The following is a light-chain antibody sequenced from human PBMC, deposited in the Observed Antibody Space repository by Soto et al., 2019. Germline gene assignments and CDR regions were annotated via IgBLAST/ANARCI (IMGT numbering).Light chain of an antibody. J-gene: IGLJ2*01. CDR3: QSYESTNTGV. CDR1: SGSIASNY. Sequence: NFMLTQPHSVSESPGKTVTISCTGSSGSIASNYVQWYQQRPGSAPTTVIYEDNHRPSGVPDRFSGSIDSSSNSASLTISGLKTEDEADDYCQSYESTNTGVFGGGTKVTVL. CDR2: EDN. V-gene: IGLV6-57*02.